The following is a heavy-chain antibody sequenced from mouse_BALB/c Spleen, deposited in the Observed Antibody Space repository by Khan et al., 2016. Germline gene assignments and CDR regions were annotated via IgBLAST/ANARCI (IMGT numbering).Heavy chain of an antibody. D-gene: IGHD1-1*01. J-gene: IGHJ2*01. CDR1: GFSLTSYG. CDR3: ARDRYGGSRSFDF. V-gene: IGHV2-9*02. CDR2: IWGGGST. Sequence: QVQLQQSGPGLVAPSQSLSITCTVSGFSLTSYGVHWVRQPPGKGLEWLGVIWGGGSTNYNSALMSRLSISKDKSKSQVFLEMNSLQTDDTAMYYCARDRYGGSRSFDFWGEGTTLTVSA.